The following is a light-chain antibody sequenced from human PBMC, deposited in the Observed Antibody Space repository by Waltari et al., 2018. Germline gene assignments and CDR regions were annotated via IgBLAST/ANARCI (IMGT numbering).Light chain of an antibody. CDR2: NAS. V-gene: IGKV1-5*03. J-gene: IGKJ1*01. CDR3: QQKGT. CDR1: HSISSW. Sequence: DIQMTQSPSTLSASVGDRVTITCRASHSISSWLAWYQQKSGKAPKLLIYNASSLESGVPSRFSGSGSGTEFTLTISSLQPDDFATYYCQQKGTFGQGTKVEIK.